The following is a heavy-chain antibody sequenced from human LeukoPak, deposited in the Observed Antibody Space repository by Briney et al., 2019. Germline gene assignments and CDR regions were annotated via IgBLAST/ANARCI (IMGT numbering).Heavy chain of an antibody. CDR1: GGSISSSTYY. CDR2: IYYSGSA. CDR3: ARYVTGTTYGIDY. Sequence: PSETLSLTCTVSGGSISSSTYYWGWIRQPPGKGLEWIGSIYYSGSAYYNPSLKSRVTISVDTSKNQFSLKLSSVTAADTAVYYCARYVTGTTYGIDYWGQGTLVTVSS. V-gene: IGHV4-39*07. D-gene: IGHD1-7*01. J-gene: IGHJ4*02.